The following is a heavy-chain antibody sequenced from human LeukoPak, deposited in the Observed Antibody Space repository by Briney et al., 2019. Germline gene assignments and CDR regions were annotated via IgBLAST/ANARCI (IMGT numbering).Heavy chain of an antibody. CDR1: GGSISSSSYY. CDR3: ARQGGYSGSYWFDP. D-gene: IGHD1-26*01. Sequence: SETLSLTCTVSGGSISSSSYYWGWIRQPPGKGLEWNGSIYYSGSTYYNPSLKSRVTISVDMSKNQFSLKLSSVTAADTAVYYCARQGGYSGSYWFDPWGQGTLVTVSS. V-gene: IGHV4-39*01. CDR2: IYYSGST. J-gene: IGHJ5*02.